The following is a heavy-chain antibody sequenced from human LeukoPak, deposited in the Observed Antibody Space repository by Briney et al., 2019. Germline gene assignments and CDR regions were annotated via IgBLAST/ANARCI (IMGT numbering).Heavy chain of an antibody. Sequence: GGSLRLSCAASGFTFSSYWMHWVRQAPGKGLVWVSRVNPQGSETSYAYSVRGRFTISRDNAKDALHLQMDNLRAEDTAVYYCARARWSSTGWFFGYWGQGTLVTVSS. CDR2: VNPQGSET. CDR1: GFTFSSYW. CDR3: ARARWSSTGWFFGY. J-gene: IGHJ4*02. V-gene: IGHV3-74*01. D-gene: IGHD6-19*01.